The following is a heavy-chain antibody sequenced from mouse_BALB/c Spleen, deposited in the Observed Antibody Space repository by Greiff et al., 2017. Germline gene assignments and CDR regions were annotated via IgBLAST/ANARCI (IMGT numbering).Heavy chain of an antibody. CDR2: IDPENGNT. V-gene: IGHV14-1*02. CDR1: GFNIKDYY. Sequence: VQLKQSGAELVRPGALVKLSCKASGFNIKDYYMHWVKQRPEQGLEWIGWIDPENGNTIYDPKFQGKASITADTSSNTAYLQLSSLTSEDTAVYYCARMDYSDYWGQGTTLTVSS. CDR3: ARMDYSDY. J-gene: IGHJ2*01.